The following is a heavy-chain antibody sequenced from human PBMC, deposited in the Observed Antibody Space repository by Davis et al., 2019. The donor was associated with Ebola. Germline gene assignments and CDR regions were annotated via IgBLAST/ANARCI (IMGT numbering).Heavy chain of an antibody. CDR1: GGSFSGYY. CDR3: ARGRGYSSSWSFYYYGMDV. CDR2: INHSEST. V-gene: IGHV4-34*01. D-gene: IGHD6-13*01. Sequence: MPSETLSLTCAVYGGSFSGYYWSWIRQPPGKGLEWIGEINHSESTNYNPSLKSRVTISVDTSKNQFSLKLSSVTAADTAVYYCARGRGYSSSWSFYYYGMDVWGQGTTVTVSS. J-gene: IGHJ6*02.